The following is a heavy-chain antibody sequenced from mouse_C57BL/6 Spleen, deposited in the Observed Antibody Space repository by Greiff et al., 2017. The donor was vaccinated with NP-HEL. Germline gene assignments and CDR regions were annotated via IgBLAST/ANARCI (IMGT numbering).Heavy chain of an antibody. CDR2: IRNKANGYTT. Sequence: EVKVVESGGGLVQPGGSLSLSCAASGFTFTDYYMSWVRQPPGKALEWLGFIRNKANGYTTEYSASVKGRFTISRDNSQRILYLQMNAVGAEDSDSYYGARYRTTVNYYAMGYWGQGTSVTVAS. V-gene: IGHV7-3*01. CDR3: ARYRTTVNYYAMGY. J-gene: IGHJ4*01. CDR1: GFTFTDYY. D-gene: IGHD1-1*01.